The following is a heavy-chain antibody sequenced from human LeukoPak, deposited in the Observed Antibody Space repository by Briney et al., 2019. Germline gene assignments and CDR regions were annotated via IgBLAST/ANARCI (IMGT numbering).Heavy chain of an antibody. CDR2: INPNSGGT. CDR3: AREVVVVPVVAYYYYYMDV. CDR1: GYTFTGYY. V-gene: IGHV1-2*02. Sequence: ASVKVSCKSSGYTFTGYYMHWVRQAPGQGLEWMGWINPNSGGTNYAQKFQGRVTMTRDTSISTAYMELSRLRSDDTAVYYCAREVVVVPVVAYYYYYMDVWGKGTTVTVSS. D-gene: IGHD2-2*01. J-gene: IGHJ6*03.